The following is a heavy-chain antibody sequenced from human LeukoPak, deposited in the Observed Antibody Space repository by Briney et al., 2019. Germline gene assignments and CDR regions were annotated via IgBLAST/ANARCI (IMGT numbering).Heavy chain of an antibody. CDR1: GGSISSYY. D-gene: IGHD2-2*01. V-gene: IGHV4-59*12. CDR2: IYYSGST. CDR3: AGSGYCSSTSCYRSTAFDI. Sequence: SETLSLTCTVSGGSISSYYWSWIRQPPGKGLEWIGYIYYSGSTNYNPSLKSRVTISVDTSKNQFSLKLSSVTAADTAVYYCAGSGYCSSTSCYRSTAFDIWGQGTMVTVSS. J-gene: IGHJ3*02.